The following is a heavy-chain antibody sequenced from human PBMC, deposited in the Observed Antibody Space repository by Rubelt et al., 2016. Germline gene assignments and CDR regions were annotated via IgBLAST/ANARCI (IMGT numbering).Heavy chain of an antibody. J-gene: IGHJ4*02. Sequence: GEGLEWVAVIWYDGSNKYYADSVKGRFTISRDNSKNTLYLQMNSLRAEDTAVYYCASSIAARPYYFDYWGQGTLVTVSS. V-gene: IGHV3-33*01. CDR3: ASSIAARPYYFDY. D-gene: IGHD6-6*01. CDR2: IWYDGSNK.